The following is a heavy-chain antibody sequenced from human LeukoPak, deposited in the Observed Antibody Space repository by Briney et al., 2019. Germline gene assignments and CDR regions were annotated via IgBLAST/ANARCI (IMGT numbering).Heavy chain of an antibody. J-gene: IGHJ4*02. D-gene: IGHD3-3*01. CDR2: FDPEDGET. Sequence: ASVKVSCKVSGYTLTELSMHWVRQAPGKGLEWMGGFDPEDGETIYAQKFQGRVTVTEDTSTDTAYMELSSLRSEDTAVYYCATGSIPSITIFGVVTPPDYWGQGTLVTVSS. CDR3: ATGSIPSITIFGVVTPPDY. V-gene: IGHV1-24*01. CDR1: GYTLTELS.